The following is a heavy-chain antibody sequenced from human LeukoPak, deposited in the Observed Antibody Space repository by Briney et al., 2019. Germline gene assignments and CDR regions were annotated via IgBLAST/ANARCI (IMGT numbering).Heavy chain of an antibody. D-gene: IGHD3-3*01. CDR3: ARVPDFWSGSNYYMDV. J-gene: IGHJ6*03. Sequence: GGSLRLSCAASGFTFRSNWMSWVRQTPGKGLECVAKIKQDGSEKYYVDSVKGRFTISRDNARNSMYLQMNSLRAEDTAVYCCARVPDFWSGSNYYMDVWGKGTTVTVSS. CDR2: IKQDGSEK. CDR1: GFTFRSNW. V-gene: IGHV3-7*01.